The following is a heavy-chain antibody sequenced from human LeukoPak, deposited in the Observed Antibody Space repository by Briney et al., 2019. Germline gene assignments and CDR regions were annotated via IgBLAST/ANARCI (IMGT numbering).Heavy chain of an antibody. J-gene: IGHJ4*02. Sequence: GGSLRLSCAASGFAVNSYYMSWVRQAPGKGLEWVSAVFRDGSTSHADSVKGRFTISRDNSRNTVYLQMNSLRAEDTAVYYCATETWKDWCQGTLVTVAS. CDR3: ATETWKD. CDR1: GFAVNSYY. V-gene: IGHV3-53*01. D-gene: IGHD1-1*01. CDR2: VFRDGST.